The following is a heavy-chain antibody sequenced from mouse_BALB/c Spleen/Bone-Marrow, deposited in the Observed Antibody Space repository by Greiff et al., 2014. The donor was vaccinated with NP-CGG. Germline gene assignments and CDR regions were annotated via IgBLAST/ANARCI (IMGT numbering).Heavy chain of an antibody. V-gene: IGHV5-6-5*01. CDR2: ISSGGST. D-gene: IGHD2-3*01. Sequence: EVKLMEYGGGLVKPGGSLKLSCAASGFTFSSYAMSWVRQTPEKRLEWVASISSGGSTYYPDSVKGRFTISRDNARNILYLQMSSLRSEDTAMYYCAREVDGWYYFDYWGQGTTLTVSS. J-gene: IGHJ2*01. CDR3: AREVDGWYYFDY. CDR1: GFTFSSYA.